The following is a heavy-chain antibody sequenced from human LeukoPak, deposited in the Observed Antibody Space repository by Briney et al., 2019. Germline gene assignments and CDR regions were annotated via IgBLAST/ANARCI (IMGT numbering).Heavy chain of an antibody. CDR2: IDYSGST. CDR3: ARAFRTFRGYSYGDSYYYYGMDV. D-gene: IGHD5-18*01. CDR1: GGSISSYY. V-gene: IGHV4-59*01. Sequence: PSETLSLTCTVSGGSISSYYWSWIRQPAGKGLEWIGYIDYSGSTNYNPSLKSRVTISVDTSKNQFSLKLRSVTAADTAVYYCARAFRTFRGYSYGDSYYYYGMDVWGQGTTVTVSS. J-gene: IGHJ6*02.